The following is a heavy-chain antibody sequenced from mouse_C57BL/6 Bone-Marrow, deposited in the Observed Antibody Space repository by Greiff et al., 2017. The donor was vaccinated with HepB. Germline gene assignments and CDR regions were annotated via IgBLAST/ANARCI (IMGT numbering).Heavy chain of an antibody. CDR1: GFTFNTYA. Sequence: DVKLQESGGGLVQPKGSLKLSCAASGFTFNTYAMHWVRQAPGKGLEWVARIRSKSSNYATYYADSVKDRFTISRDDSQSMLYLQMNNLKTEDTAMYYCVRGRLLHYYYAMDYWGQGTSVTVSS. D-gene: IGHD2-3*01. CDR2: IRSKSSNYAT. CDR3: VRGRLLHYYYAMDY. J-gene: IGHJ4*01. V-gene: IGHV10-3*01.